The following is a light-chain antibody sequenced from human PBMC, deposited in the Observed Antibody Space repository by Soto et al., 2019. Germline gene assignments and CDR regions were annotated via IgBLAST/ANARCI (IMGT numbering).Light chain of an antibody. CDR1: QSVSSSH. V-gene: IGKV3-20*01. CDR2: GAS. J-gene: IGKJ1*01. CDR3: QQYGASPT. Sequence: IVLTQSPGTLSLSPGERATLSCLASQSVSSSHLAWYQQKPGQAPRLLIYGASFRATGIPDRFSGSGSGTDFTLTIRRLEPEDFAVYYCQQYGASPTFGQGTKVDIK.